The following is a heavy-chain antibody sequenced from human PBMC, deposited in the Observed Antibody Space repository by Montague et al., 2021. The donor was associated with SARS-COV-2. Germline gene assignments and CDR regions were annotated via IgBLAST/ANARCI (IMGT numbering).Heavy chain of an antibody. D-gene: IGHD6-13*01. Sequence: DSLSLTCTVSGGSISSSSYYWGWIRQPPGKGLEWIGSIYYSGSTYYNPSLKSRVTISVDTSKNQFSLKLSSVTAAVTAVYYCARLLSWIAAAGTIHYFDYWGQGTLVTVSS. CDR1: GGSISSSSYY. CDR3: ARLLSWIAAAGTIHYFDY. V-gene: IGHV4-39*01. J-gene: IGHJ4*02. CDR2: IYYSGST.